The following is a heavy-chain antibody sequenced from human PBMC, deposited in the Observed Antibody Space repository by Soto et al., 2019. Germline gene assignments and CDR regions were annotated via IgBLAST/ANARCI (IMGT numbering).Heavy chain of an antibody. Sequence: QVQLQESGPGVVKPSETLSLTCAVTGESINAENWWTWLRQTPGKGLEWLAEIHHSGGTKYNPSLSGRVSISLDRPRNPFSLRLRSVTAADTAQYYCARDHCTGGNCYSNMGDWYFDLWGRGALVTVSS. D-gene: IGHD2-15*01. CDR2: IHHSGGT. CDR1: GESINAENW. J-gene: IGHJ2*01. CDR3: ARDHCTGGNCYSNMGDWYFDL. V-gene: IGHV4-4*02.